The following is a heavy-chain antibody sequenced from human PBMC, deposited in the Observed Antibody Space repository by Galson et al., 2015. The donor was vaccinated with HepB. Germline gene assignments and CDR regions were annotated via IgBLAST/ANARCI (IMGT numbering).Heavy chain of an antibody. D-gene: IGHD2-15*01. Sequence: SLRLYCAAYGFTFSTYSMNWVRQAPGEGLEGVSVICSSSSYIYYADSVKGRFTISRDNAKNSLYLQMNSLRAEDTAVYYCARDFRLRGISADYWGQGTLVTVSS. CDR1: GFTFSTYS. J-gene: IGHJ4*02. V-gene: IGHV3-21*01. CDR2: ICSSSSYI. CDR3: ARDFRLRGISADY.